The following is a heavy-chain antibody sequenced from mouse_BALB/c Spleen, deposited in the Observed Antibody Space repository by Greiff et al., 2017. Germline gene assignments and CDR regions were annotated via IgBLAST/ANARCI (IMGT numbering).Heavy chain of an antibody. CDR1: GFTFSSYT. V-gene: IGHV5-6-4*01. CDR2: ISSGGSYT. D-gene: IGHD4-1*01. Sequence: EVQLQESGGGLVKPGGSLKLSCAASGFTFSSYTMSWVRQTPEKRLEWVATISSGGSYTYYPDSVKGRFTISRDNAKNTLYLQMSSLKSEDTAMYYCTRDGTPLFDYWGQGTTLTVSS. CDR3: TRDGTPLFDY. J-gene: IGHJ2*01.